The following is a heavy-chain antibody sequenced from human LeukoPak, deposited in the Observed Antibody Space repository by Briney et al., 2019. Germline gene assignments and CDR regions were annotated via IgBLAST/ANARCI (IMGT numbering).Heavy chain of an antibody. CDR3: ASHYDFLRGHDTTRDSFVI. CDR2: IYYSGST. V-gene: IGHV4-39*01. Sequence: PSETLSLTCTVSGGTISSSGYYWGWIRQPPGKGLEWIGSIYYSGSTYYNPSLKSRVTISVNTTKNQFSLKLRSVTAADTAVYYCASHYDFLRGHDTTRDSFVILLQGTMVTVSS. CDR1: GGTISSSGYY. J-gene: IGHJ3*02. D-gene: IGHD3-3*01.